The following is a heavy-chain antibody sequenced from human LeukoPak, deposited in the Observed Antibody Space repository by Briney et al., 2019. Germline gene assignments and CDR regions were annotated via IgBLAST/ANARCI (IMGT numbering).Heavy chain of an antibody. D-gene: IGHD6-13*01. CDR2: VSGSGAST. CDR1: GFTFSNYA. J-gene: IGHJ4*02. V-gene: IGHV3-23*01. CDR3: AKDRAYSSTRYTGDY. Sequence: GGSLGLSCAASGFTFSNYAMGWVRQAPGKGLEWVSGVSGSGASTYYADAVKGRFTISRDNSKNTLYLQMNSLTAEDTAVYYCAKDRAYSSTRYTGDYWGQGTLVTVSS.